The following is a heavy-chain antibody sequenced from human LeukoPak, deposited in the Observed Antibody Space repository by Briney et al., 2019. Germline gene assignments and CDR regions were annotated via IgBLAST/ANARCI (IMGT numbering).Heavy chain of an antibody. CDR3: ARMYSSLSSYYYYGMDV. Sequence: ASVKVSCKASGYTFTSYDINWVRQAPGQGLEWMGWMNPNSGNTGYAQKFQGRVTMTRNTSISTAYMGLSSLRSEDTAVYYCARMYSSLSSYYYYGMDVWGQGTTVTVSS. J-gene: IGHJ6*02. CDR2: MNPNSGNT. D-gene: IGHD6-13*01. V-gene: IGHV1-8*01. CDR1: GYTFTSYD.